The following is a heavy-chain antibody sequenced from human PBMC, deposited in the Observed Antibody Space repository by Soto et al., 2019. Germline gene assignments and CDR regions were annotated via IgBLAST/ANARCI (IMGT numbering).Heavy chain of an antibody. V-gene: IGHV5-10-1*01. CDR3: ARHKSGGGSYPFDY. CDR2: VDPKDSYT. J-gene: IGHJ4*02. D-gene: IGHD2-21*01. Sequence: PGEPLKISCKGSGFTFTSYWINWVRQMPGKGLEWMGRVDPKDSYTNYSPSFQGHVTISPDKSVSTAYLKWSSLKASDTAIYYCARHKSGGGSYPFDYWGQGTLVTVSS. CDR1: GFTFTSYW.